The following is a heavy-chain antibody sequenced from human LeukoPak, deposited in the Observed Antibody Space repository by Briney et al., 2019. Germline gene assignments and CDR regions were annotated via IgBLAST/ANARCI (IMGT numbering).Heavy chain of an antibody. V-gene: IGHV3-30-3*01. D-gene: IGHD2-2*01. Sequence: GGSLRLSCTASGFTFSSYAIHWVRQAPGKGLEWVTLISYEGSSKYYADSVRGRFIISRDNSKNTLFLQMNSLRTEDTAVYYCARDLRYCSSASCSENGAFDIWGQGTMVTVSS. J-gene: IGHJ3*02. CDR3: ARDLRYCSSASCSENGAFDI. CDR2: ISYEGSSK. CDR1: GFTFSSYA.